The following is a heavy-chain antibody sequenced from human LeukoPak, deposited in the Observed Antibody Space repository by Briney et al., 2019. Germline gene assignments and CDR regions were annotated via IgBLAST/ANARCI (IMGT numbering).Heavy chain of an antibody. Sequence: GGSLRLSCAVSGFTVSTNYISWVRQAPGKGLEWVSIIHKDGSTYYADSVKGRFTISRDNSKNTLYIQMNSLRAEDTAVYYCAGDLEYYEILTGYGLRHYWGQGTLVTVSS. CDR1: GFTVSTNY. D-gene: IGHD3-9*01. CDR2: IHKDGST. CDR3: AGDLEYYEILTGYGLRHY. V-gene: IGHV3-66*01. J-gene: IGHJ4*02.